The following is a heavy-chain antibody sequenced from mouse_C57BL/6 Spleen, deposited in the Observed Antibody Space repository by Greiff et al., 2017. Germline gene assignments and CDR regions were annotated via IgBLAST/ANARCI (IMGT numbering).Heavy chain of an antibody. V-gene: IGHV14-4*01. Sequence: VQLQQSGAELVRPGASVKLSCTASGFNIKDDYMHWVKQRPEQGLEWIGWIDPENGDTEYASKFQGKATITADTSSNTAYLQLSSLTSEDTAVYYCTPGTWYFDYWGQGTTLTVSS. CDR3: TPGTWYFDY. J-gene: IGHJ2*01. CDR2: IDPENGDT. CDR1: GFNIKDDY. D-gene: IGHD4-1*01.